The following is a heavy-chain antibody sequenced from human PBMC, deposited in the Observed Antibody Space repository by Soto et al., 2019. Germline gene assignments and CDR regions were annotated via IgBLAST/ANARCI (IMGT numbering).Heavy chain of an antibody. CDR1: GFSLSTSGMC. J-gene: IGHJ6*02. Sequence: SGPTLVNPTQTLTLTCTFSGFSLSTSGMCVSWIRQPPGKALEWLARIDWDDDKYYSTSLKTRLTISKDTSKNQVVLTMTNMDPVDTATYYCARSILRFLEWGHYYYYGMDVWGQGTTVTVSS. D-gene: IGHD3-3*01. CDR3: ARSILRFLEWGHYYYYGMDV. V-gene: IGHV2-70*11. CDR2: IDWDDDK.